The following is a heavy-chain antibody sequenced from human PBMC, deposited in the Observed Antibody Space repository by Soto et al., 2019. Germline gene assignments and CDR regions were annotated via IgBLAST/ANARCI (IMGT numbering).Heavy chain of an antibody. CDR3: ARGPPAGGSGSYYNAPLFDY. J-gene: IGHJ4*02. V-gene: IGHV4-34*01. D-gene: IGHD3-10*01. CDR1: GGSFSGYY. Sequence: PSETLSLTCAVYGGSFSGYYWSWIRQPPGKGLEWIGEINHSGSTNYNPSLKSRVTISVDTSKNQFSLKLSSVTAADTAVYYCARGPPAGGSGSYYNAPLFDYWGQGTLVTVSS. CDR2: INHSGST.